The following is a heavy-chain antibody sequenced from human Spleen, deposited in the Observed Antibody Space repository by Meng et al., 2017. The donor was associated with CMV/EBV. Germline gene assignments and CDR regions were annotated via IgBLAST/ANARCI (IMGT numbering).Heavy chain of an antibody. V-gene: IGHV4-30-4*08. D-gene: IGHD3-10*01. Sequence: QVQLQESGPGLVQPSQTLSLTCTVSRGSISSGDYYWSWIRQPPGKGLEWIGYIYYSGSTYYNPSLKSRVTISVDTSKNQFSLKLSSVTAADTAVYYCARDNSNYYYGSGSFDWGQGTLVTVSS. CDR1: RGSISSGDYY. CDR2: IYYSGST. J-gene: IGHJ4*02. CDR3: ARDNSNYYYGSGSFD.